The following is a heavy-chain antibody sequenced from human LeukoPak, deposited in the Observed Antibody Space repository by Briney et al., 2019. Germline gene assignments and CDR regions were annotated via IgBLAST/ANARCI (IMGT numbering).Heavy chain of an antibody. CDR1: GYTFTSYY. CDR2: INPSGGST. Sequence: ASVKVSCKASGYTFTSYYMHWVRQAPGQGLEWMGIINPSGGSTSYAQKFQGRVTMTRDMSTSTVYMELSSLRSEDTAVYYCARDSVVVPGKRGFDYWGQGTLVTVSS. CDR3: ARDSVVVPGKRGFDY. V-gene: IGHV1-46*01. J-gene: IGHJ4*02. D-gene: IGHD2-2*01.